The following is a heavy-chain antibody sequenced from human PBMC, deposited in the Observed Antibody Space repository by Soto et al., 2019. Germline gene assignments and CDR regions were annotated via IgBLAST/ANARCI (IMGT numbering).Heavy chain of an antibody. CDR1: GFTFSSYG. D-gene: IGHD3-10*01. CDR3: ANRNDYGSGSYFPFDH. V-gene: IGHV3-23*01. CDR2: ISGGGGST. J-gene: IGHJ4*02. Sequence: EVQLLESGGGLVQPGGSLRLSCAASGFTFSSYGMSWVRQAPGKGLEWVSSISGGGGSTYYADSVKGRFTISRDNSKNTLYLQVSSLRAEDTPVYYCANRNDYGSGSYFPFDHWGQGTLVTVSS.